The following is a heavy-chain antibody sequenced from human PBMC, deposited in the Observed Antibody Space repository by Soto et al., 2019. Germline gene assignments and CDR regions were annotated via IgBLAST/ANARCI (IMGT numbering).Heavy chain of an antibody. D-gene: IGHD3-22*01. Sequence: QVQLVESGGGVVQPGRSLRLSCAASGFTFSSYGMHWVRQAPGKGLEWVAVISYDGSNKYYADSVKGRFTISRDNSKNTLYLQMNSLRAEDTAVYYCAKGRLVDYYDSSGKRAGMDVWGQGTTVTVSS. CDR3: AKGRLVDYYDSSGKRAGMDV. CDR1: GFTFSSYG. V-gene: IGHV3-30*18. CDR2: ISYDGSNK. J-gene: IGHJ6*02.